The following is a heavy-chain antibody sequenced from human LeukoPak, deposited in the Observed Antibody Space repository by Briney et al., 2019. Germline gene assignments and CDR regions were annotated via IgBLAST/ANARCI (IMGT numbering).Heavy chain of an antibody. Sequence: SETLSLTCTVSGGSISSYYWSWIRQPAGKGLEWIGRIYTSGSTNYNPSLKSRVTMSVDTSKNQFSLKLSSVTAADTAVYYCAREERFGELLYDASDIWGQGTMVTVSS. D-gene: IGHD3-10*01. CDR3: AREERFGELLYDASDI. V-gene: IGHV4-4*07. CDR1: GGSISSYY. J-gene: IGHJ3*02. CDR2: IYTSGST.